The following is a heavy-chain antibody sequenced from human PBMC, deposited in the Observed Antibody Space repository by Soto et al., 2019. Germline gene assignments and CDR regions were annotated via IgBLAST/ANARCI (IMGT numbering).Heavy chain of an antibody. CDR1: GYTFSSYW. CDR2: IDPTDSYT. D-gene: IGHD5-12*01. J-gene: IGHJ6*02. Sequence: PGESLKISCKASGYTFSSYWINWVRQMPGKGLEWVGMIDPTDSYTKYSPSFQGHVTISTDKSDTTAYLQWSSLKASDSAIYYCARREVEIAANYYGMDVWGQGATVTVSS. V-gene: IGHV5-10-1*01. CDR3: ARREVEIAANYYGMDV.